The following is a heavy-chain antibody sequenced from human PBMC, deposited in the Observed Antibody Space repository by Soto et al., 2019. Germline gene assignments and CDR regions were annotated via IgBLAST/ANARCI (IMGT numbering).Heavy chain of an antibody. CDR2: IIPIFGTT. V-gene: IGHV1-69*12. J-gene: IGHJ4*02. CDR1: GGTFSNYA. D-gene: IGHD6-13*01. CDR3: ARVSSSWYKDYFDY. Sequence: QVQLVQSGAEVKKPGSSVKVSCKASGGTFSNYAISWVLQAPGQGLEWMGGIIPIFGTTNYAQRFQGRVTITADESTSTAYMELGSLRSEDTAVYYCARVSSSWYKDYFDYWGQGTLVTVSS.